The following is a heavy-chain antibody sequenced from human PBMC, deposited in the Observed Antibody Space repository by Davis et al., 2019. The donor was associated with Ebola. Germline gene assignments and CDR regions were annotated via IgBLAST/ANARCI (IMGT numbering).Heavy chain of an antibody. J-gene: IGHJ6*03. V-gene: IGHV5-51*01. D-gene: IGHD6-6*01. CDR3: ARLVSSSSDPYYYYYMDV. CDR2: IYPGDSDT. Sequence: GESLKISCKGSGYSFTSYWIGWVRQMPGKGLEWMGIIYPGDSDTNYSPSFQGHVTISADKSISTAYLQWSSLKASDTAMYYCARLVSSSSDPYYYYYMDVWGKGTTVTVSS. CDR1: GYSFTSYW.